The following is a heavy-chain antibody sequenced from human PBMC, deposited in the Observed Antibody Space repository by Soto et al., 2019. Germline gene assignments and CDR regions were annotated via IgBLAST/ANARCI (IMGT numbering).Heavy chain of an antibody. V-gene: IGHV1-69*01. CDR1: GGTFSSYA. J-gene: IGHJ6*02. CDR2: IIPIFGTA. Sequence: QVQLVQSGAEVKKPGSSVKVSCKASGGTFSSYAISWVRQAPGQGLEWMGGIIPIFGTANYAQKFQGRVTITADESTRTAYMELSSLRSEDTAVYYCAGTRVRHSSSSGEPWYYGMDVWGQGTTVTVSS. CDR3: AGTRVRHSSSSGEPWYYGMDV. D-gene: IGHD6-6*01.